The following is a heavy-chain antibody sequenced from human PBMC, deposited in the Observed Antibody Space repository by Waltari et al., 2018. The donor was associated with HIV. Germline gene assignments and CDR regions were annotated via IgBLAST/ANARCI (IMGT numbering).Heavy chain of an antibody. CDR3: ARAAGRRAAGLAP. CDR1: GAPFAGYF. J-gene: IGHJ5*02. V-gene: IGHV4-59*08. CDR2: ISYSGNS. Sequence: PSETLTLVCTLPGAPFAGYFLTSIRPSPGKGLEWLGYISYSGNSNYNPSLDGRLTIAVHTSTNIFSLFLTSVTAADTSIYYCARAAGRRAAGLAPWGQGTPVTVS. D-gene: IGHD2-15*01.